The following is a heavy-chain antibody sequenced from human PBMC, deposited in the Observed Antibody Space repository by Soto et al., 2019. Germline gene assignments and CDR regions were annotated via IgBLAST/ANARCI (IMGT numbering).Heavy chain of an antibody. CDR3: AKDHVMDCSGGSCYLDY. CDR2: ISYDGSNK. D-gene: IGHD2-15*01. CDR1: GFTFSSYG. Sequence: PGGSLRLSCAASGFTFSSYGMHWVRQAPGKGLEWVAVISYDGSNKYYADSVKGRFTISRDNSKNTLYLQMNSLRAEDTAVYYCAKDHVMDCSGGSCYLDYWGQGTLVTVSS. V-gene: IGHV3-30*18. J-gene: IGHJ4*02.